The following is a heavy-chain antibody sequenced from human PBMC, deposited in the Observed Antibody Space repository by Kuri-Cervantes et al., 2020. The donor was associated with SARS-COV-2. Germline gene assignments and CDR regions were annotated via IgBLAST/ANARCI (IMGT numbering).Heavy chain of an antibody. V-gene: IGHV3-30*04. CDR3: ARGGMKRQLIPPFDY. Sequence: GESLKISCAASGFTFSDYAIHWVRQAPGKGLEWVAAISYYGSNKYHADSVEGRFTISRDNSKNTLYLQMNNLRTEDTAVYYCARGGMKRQLIPPFDYWGQGTLITVSS. J-gene: IGHJ4*02. CDR2: ISYYGSNK. D-gene: IGHD5-18*01. CDR1: GFTFSDYA.